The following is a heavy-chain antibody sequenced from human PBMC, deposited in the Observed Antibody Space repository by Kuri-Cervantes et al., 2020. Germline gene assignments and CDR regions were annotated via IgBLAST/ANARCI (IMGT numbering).Heavy chain of an antibody. V-gene: IGHV3-7*01. Sequence: GGSLRLSCAASGFTFSSYGMHWVRQAPGKGLEWVANINYHGSQKYYVDSVKGRFTISRDNAKNSLYLQMNSLRAEDTAVYYCATWTFPPPTPHDYWGQGTLVTVSS. J-gene: IGHJ4*02. CDR1: GFTFSSYG. D-gene: IGHD1-1*01. CDR2: INYHGSQK. CDR3: ATWTFPPPTPHDY.